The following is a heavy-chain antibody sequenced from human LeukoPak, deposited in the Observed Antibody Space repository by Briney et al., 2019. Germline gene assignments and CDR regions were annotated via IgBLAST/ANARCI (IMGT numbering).Heavy chain of an antibody. CDR1: GGSISSYY. V-gene: IGHV4-4*07. CDR2: MYTSGST. D-gene: IGHD4-17*01. J-gene: IGHJ4*02. Sequence: PSETLSLTCSVSGGSISSYYWSWIRQPAGKQPEWIGRMYTSGSTYYNPSLKSRVTMSADTSKNQFSLKLTSVTAADTSVYYCAREGGPGGDYGSIDSWGQGTLVTVSS. CDR3: AREGGPGGDYGSIDS.